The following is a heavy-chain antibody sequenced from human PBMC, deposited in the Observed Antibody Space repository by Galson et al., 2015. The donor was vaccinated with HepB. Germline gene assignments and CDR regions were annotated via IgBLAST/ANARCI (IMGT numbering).Heavy chain of an antibody. CDR3: AKDNPTVAVVGGINWFDT. D-gene: IGHD2-21*01. Sequence: SLRLSCATSGFTFRSHGMHWVRQAPGKGLEWVAFISYDGSNKDCADSVKGRFTISRDNSKNTLYLQMKSLRAEDTAVYYCAKDNPTVAVVGGINWFDTWGQGTLVTVSS. J-gene: IGHJ5*02. CDR1: GFTFRSHG. CDR2: ISYDGSNK. V-gene: IGHV3-30*18.